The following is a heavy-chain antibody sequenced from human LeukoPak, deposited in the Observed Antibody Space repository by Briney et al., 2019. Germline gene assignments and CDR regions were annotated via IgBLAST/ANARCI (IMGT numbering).Heavy chain of an antibody. D-gene: IGHD2/OR15-2a*01. V-gene: IGHV4-39*01. CDR1: GGSIISSDFH. CDR3: ARHLPHSTGNKRGPDY. Sequence: SETLSLTCTVSGGSIISSDFHSAWIRQPPGKGLECIGNIHWRGSTYYSPSLESRVTTSVDTSKNQFSLELRSVTAADTAVYYCARHLPHSTGNKRGPDYWGQGTLVTVSS. J-gene: IGHJ4*02. CDR2: IHWRGST.